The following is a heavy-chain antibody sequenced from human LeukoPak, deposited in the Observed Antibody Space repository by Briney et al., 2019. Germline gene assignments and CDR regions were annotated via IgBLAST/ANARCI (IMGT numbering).Heavy chain of an antibody. V-gene: IGHV3-21*01. CDR1: GFTFSSYS. Sequence: GGSLRLSCAASGFTFSSYSMNWVRQAPGKGLEWVSSISSSSSFIYYADSVKGRFTISRDNAKNSLHLQMNSLRAEDTAVYYCARVGYYDSSGYDDDFDYWGQGTLVTVSS. CDR3: ARVGYYDSSGYDDDFDY. D-gene: IGHD3-22*01. CDR2: ISSSSSFI. J-gene: IGHJ4*02.